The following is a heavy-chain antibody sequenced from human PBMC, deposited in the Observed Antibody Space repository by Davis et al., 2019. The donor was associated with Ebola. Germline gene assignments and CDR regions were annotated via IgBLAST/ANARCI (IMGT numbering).Heavy chain of an antibody. J-gene: IGHJ5*02. V-gene: IGHV4-59*01. CDR3: ARARVGATTSWFDP. D-gene: IGHD1-26*01. Sequence: GSLRLSCTVSGGSISSYYWSWIRQPPGKGLEWIGYIYYSGSTNYNPSLKSRVTISVDTSKNQFSLKLSSVTAADTAVYYYARARVGATTSWFDPWGQGVQVTVSS. CDR2: IYYSGST. CDR1: GGSISSYY.